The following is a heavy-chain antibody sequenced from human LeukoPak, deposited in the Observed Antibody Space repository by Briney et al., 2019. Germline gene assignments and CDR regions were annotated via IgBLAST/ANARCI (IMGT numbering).Heavy chain of an antibody. Sequence: GESLKISCKGSGYSFTSYWIAWVRQMPGKGLEWMGIIYPGDSDTRYSPSFQGQVAISADKSINTAYLQWSRLKASDTAMYYCARRTIAVGAYDYWAQGTLVTVSS. J-gene: IGHJ4*02. CDR1: GYSFTSYW. D-gene: IGHD6-19*01. CDR2: IYPGDSDT. CDR3: ARRTIAVGAYDY. V-gene: IGHV5-51*01.